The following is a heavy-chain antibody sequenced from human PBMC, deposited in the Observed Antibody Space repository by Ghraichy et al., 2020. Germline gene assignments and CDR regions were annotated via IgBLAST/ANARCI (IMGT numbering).Heavy chain of an antibody. Sequence: SETLPLTCAVYGGSFSGYYWSWIRQPPGKGLEWIGEINHSGSTNYNPSLKSRVTISVDTSKNQFSLKLSSVTAADTAVYYCARGPFEWELRGQFDYWNQGTLVTVSS. V-gene: IGHV4-34*01. CDR2: INHSGST. CDR3: ARGPFEWELRGQFDY. J-gene: IGHJ4*02. CDR1: GGSFSGYY. D-gene: IGHD1-26*01.